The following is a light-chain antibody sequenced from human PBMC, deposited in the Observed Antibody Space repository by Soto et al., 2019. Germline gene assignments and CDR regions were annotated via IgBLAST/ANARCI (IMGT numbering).Light chain of an antibody. CDR3: SSYAGSSNV. CDR1: GCDVGGYNY. V-gene: IGLV2-8*01. CDR2: EVN. Sequence: QSVPTRTRSASGSPGQSVAISCTGTGCDVGGYNYVSWYQQHPGKAPKLMIYEVNKRPSGVPDRFSGSKSGNTASLTVSGLQAEDEADYYCSSYAGSSNVFGTGTKVTVL. J-gene: IGLJ1*01.